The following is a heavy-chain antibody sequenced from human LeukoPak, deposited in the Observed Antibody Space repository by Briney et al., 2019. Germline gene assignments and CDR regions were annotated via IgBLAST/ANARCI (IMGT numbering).Heavy chain of an antibody. CDR3: ARGPSSPLTH. V-gene: IGHV3-48*03. CDR2: ISSSGSTI. D-gene: IGHD6-6*01. CDR1: GFDLSTYE. J-gene: IGHJ4*02. Sequence: GGSLRLSCAASGFDLSTYEMNWARQAPGKGLEWVSYISSSGSTIYYADSVKGRFTISRDNAKNSLYLQMDSLRAEDTAVYYCARGPSSPLTHWGQGTLVTVSS.